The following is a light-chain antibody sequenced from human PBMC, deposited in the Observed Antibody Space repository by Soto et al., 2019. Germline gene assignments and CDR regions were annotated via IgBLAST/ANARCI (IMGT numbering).Light chain of an antibody. Sequence: EIVMTPSPATLSVSPGERATLSCRASQRVSSNLAWYQQKPGQAPMLLIYGASTRATGIPARFSGSGSGTEFTLTISSLQSEDFAVYYCQQYNNWGTFGQGTKVEIK. CDR2: GAS. J-gene: IGKJ1*01. CDR3: QQYNNWGT. CDR1: QRVSSN. V-gene: IGKV3-15*01.